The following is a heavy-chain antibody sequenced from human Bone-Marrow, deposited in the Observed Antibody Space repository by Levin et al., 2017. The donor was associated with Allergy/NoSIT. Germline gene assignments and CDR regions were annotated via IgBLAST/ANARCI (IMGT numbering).Heavy chain of an antibody. J-gene: IGHJ6*02. D-gene: IGHD2-15*01. V-gene: IGHV1-69*02. CDR2: IISILDIR. CDR1: GGTISSHT. CDR3: AKVGLFGGPSIPVKDNHYYGMDV. Sequence: KRGESLKISCKASGGTISSHTINWVRQAPGQGLEWMGRIISILDIRHYAQKFQGRVTITADKSTSTAYMELSGLRSEDTAVYYCAKVGLFGGPSIPVKDNHYYGMDVWGQGTTVTVSS.